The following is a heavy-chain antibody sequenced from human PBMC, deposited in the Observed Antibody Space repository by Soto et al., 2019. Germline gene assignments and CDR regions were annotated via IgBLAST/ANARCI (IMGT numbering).Heavy chain of an antibody. Sequence: PGGSLRLSCAASGCTLSSYWMSWVRQAPGKGLEWMANIKQDGSEKYYVDSVKGRFTISRDNAKNSLYLQMNSLRAEDTAVYYCAFYKGEATYRDLLDIWAQRTTVIGS. D-gene: IGHD3-16*02. V-gene: IGHV3-7*01. CDR2: IKQDGSEK. CDR3: AFYKGEATYRDLLDI. CDR1: GCTLSSYW. J-gene: IGHJ3*02.